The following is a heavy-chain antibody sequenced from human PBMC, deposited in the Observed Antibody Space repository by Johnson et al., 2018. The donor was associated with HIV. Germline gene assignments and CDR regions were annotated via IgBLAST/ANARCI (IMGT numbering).Heavy chain of an antibody. Sequence: VQLVESGGGLVQPGGSLRLSYADSGFTFSRENMHWLRQAPGKGLEWVSVIYSGGSTYYADSVKGRFTISRDNSKNTLYLQMNSLRAEDTAVYYCGRESTGAGTAFDIWGQGTMVTVSS. CDR2: IYSGGST. CDR1: GFTFSREN. J-gene: IGHJ3*02. D-gene: IGHD2-8*02. V-gene: IGHV3-66*01. CDR3: GRESTGAGTAFDI.